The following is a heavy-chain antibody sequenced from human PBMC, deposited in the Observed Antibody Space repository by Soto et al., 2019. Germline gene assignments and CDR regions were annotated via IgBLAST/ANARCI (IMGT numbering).Heavy chain of an antibody. Sequence: EVQLVESGGGLVQPGGSLRLSCAASEFTFYNYWMHWVRQAPGKGLVWVSRVNSDGSTTNYADSVKGRFTISRDNARNMVFLQMNNLRVEDTDVYYCARGLRGYYGIDVWGQGTTVTVSS. J-gene: IGHJ6*02. CDR3: ARGLRGYYGIDV. D-gene: IGHD3-10*01. V-gene: IGHV3-74*01. CDR1: EFTFYNYW. CDR2: VNSDGSTT.